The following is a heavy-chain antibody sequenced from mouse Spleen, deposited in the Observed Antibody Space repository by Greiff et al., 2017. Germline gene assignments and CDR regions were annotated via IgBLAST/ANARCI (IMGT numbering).Heavy chain of an antibody. Sequence: VQLQQSGAELVRPGASVKLSCKASGYTFTDYYINWVKQRPGQGLEWIARIYPGSGNTYYNEKFKGKATLTAEKSSSTAYMQLSSLTSEDSAVYFCARGRGKGAMDYWGQGTSVTVSS. CDR2: IYPGSGNT. J-gene: IGHJ4*01. V-gene: IGHV1-76*01. CDR1: GYTFTDYY. CDR3: ARGRGKGAMDY.